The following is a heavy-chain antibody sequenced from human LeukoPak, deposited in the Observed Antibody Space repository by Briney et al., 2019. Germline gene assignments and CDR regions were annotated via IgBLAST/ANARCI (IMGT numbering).Heavy chain of an antibody. CDR2: INPNSGGT. J-gene: IGHJ6*03. Sequence: ASVKVSCKASGYTFTGYYMHWVRQAPGQGLEWMGWINPNSGGTNYAQKFQGRVTMTRDTSISTAYMELSRLRSDDTAVYYCARVPSPVVVPAALDYYYYYMDVWGKGTTVTVSS. D-gene: IGHD2-2*01. CDR3: ARVPSPVVVPAALDYYYYYMDV. V-gene: IGHV1-2*02. CDR1: GYTFTGYY.